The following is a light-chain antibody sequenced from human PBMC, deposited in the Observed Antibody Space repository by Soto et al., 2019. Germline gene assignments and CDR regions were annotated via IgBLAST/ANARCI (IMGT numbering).Light chain of an antibody. J-gene: IGKJ3*01. CDR3: QQRSNWPRIT. Sequence: IVWTHAPATLSFSAGEIATLSFGASQSVSSYLAWYQQKPGQAPRLLIYDASNRATGIPARFSGSGSGTDFTLTISSLEPEDFAVYYCQQRSNWPRITFGPGTKVDIK. CDR2: DAS. CDR1: QSVSSY. V-gene: IGKV3-11*01.